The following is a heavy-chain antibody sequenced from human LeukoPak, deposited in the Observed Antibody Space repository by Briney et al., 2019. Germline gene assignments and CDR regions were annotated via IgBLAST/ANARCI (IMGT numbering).Heavy chain of an antibody. Sequence: GGSLRLSCAASGFIFSSNAMSWVRQAPGKGLEWVSYISSSGSTIYYADSVKGRFTISRDNAKNSLYLQMNSLRAEDTAVYYCAELGITMIGGVWGKGTTVTISS. CDR3: AELGITMIGGV. CDR1: GFIFSSNA. D-gene: IGHD3-10*02. J-gene: IGHJ6*04. CDR2: ISSSGSTI. V-gene: IGHV3-48*03.